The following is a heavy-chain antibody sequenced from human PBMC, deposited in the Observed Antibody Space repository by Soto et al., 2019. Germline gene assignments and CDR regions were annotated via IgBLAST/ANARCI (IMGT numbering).Heavy chain of an antibody. J-gene: IGHJ3*02. CDR3: ARGVSGSYYTPANAFDI. V-gene: IGHV1-18*01. Sequence: QVQLVQSGAEVKKPGASVKVSCKASGYTFTSYGISWVRQAPGQGLEWMGWISAYNGNTNYAQKLQGRVTMTTDTSXSXXHMELRSLRSDDTAVYYCARGVSGSYYTPANAFDIWGQETMVTVSS. CDR2: ISAYNGNT. D-gene: IGHD1-26*01. CDR1: GYTFTSYG.